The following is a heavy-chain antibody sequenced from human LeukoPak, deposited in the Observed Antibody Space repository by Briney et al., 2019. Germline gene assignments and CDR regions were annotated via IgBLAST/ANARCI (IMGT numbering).Heavy chain of an antibody. CDR2: IWYDGRNR. V-gene: IGHV3-33*01. Sequence: GGFLRLSCAASGFSFSSFGMHWVRQAPGKGLEWVAVIWYDGRNRYYADSVKGRFTISRDNSKNTLFLQLSSLRVEDTAVYFCARAPLGAYLYYYMDVWGRGTTVTVSS. CDR3: ARAPLGAYLYYYMDV. J-gene: IGHJ6*03. CDR1: GFSFSSFG. D-gene: IGHD3-3*01.